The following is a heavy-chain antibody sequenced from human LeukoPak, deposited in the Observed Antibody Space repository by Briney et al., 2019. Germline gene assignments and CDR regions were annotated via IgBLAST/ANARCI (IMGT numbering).Heavy chain of an antibody. D-gene: IGHD2-15*01. Sequence: PGGSLRLSCEGSGGTFNFAWMNWVRQAPGKGLEWLARIKSAASGGTIEYAAPVKGRFTISRDDSKNTFYLQMNTLKVEDTAVYYCALKKGGCSTVTCYSFSHWGQGTLVTVSS. J-gene: IGHJ4*02. V-gene: IGHV3-15*01. CDR1: GGTFNFAW. CDR2: IKSAASGGTI. CDR3: ALKKGGCSTVTCYSFSH.